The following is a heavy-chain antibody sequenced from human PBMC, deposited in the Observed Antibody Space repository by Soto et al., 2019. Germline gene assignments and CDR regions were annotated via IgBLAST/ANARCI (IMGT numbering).Heavy chain of an antibody. CDR1: GFTFTSYW. CDR2: IYPGDSDT. Sequence: PGVSLKISCKGSGFTFTSYWIGWVRQMPGKGLEWMGIIYPGDSDTIYSPSFQGQVTISADKSISTAYLQWSSLKASDTAVYYCARSHTTSSGGGFDPWGQGTLVTVSS. D-gene: IGHD6-6*01. J-gene: IGHJ5*02. V-gene: IGHV5-51*01. CDR3: ARSHTTSSGGGFDP.